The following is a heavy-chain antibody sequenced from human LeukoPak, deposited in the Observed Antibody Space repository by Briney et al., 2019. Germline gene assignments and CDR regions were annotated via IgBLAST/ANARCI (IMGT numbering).Heavy chain of an antibody. Sequence: SETLSLTCTVSGGSISSYYWSWIRQPPGKGLEWIGYIYYSGSTNYNPSLKSRVTISVDTSKNQFSLKLSSVTAADTAVYYCSRDRRRYYYDSSGSLDAFDIWGQGTMVTASS. D-gene: IGHD3-22*01. CDR3: SRDRRRYYYDSSGSLDAFDI. CDR2: IYYSGST. CDR1: GGSISSYY. V-gene: IGHV4-59*01. J-gene: IGHJ3*02.